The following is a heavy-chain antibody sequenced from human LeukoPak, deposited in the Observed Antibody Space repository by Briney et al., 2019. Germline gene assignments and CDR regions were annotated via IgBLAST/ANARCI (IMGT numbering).Heavy chain of an antibody. Sequence: ASVKVSCKASGYTFTGYYIHWVRHAPGQGLEWMGWINPNSGGTNYAQKFQGRVTMTRDTSIGTAYMELSRLTSDDTAVYYCARDRGSPDSFDIWGQGTMVTVSS. J-gene: IGHJ3*02. CDR2: INPNSGGT. CDR1: GYTFTGYY. CDR3: ARDRGSPDSFDI. V-gene: IGHV1-2*02. D-gene: IGHD3-16*01.